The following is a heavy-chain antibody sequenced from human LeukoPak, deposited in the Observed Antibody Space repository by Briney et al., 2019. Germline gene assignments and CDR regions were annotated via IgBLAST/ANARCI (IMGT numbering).Heavy chain of an antibody. Sequence: ASVKVSCKASGYTFTSYDINWARQATGQGLEWMGWMNPNSGNTGYAQKFQGRVTMTRNTSISTAYMELSSLRSEDTAVYYCARLDLGITMVQGGDAFDIWGQGTMVTVSS. CDR3: ARLDLGITMVQGGDAFDI. D-gene: IGHD3-10*01. CDR1: GYTFTSYD. V-gene: IGHV1-8*01. CDR2: MNPNSGNT. J-gene: IGHJ3*02.